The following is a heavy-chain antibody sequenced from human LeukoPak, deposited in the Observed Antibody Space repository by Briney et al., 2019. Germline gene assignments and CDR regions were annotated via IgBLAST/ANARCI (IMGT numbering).Heavy chain of an antibody. D-gene: IGHD2-2*01. Sequence: SVKVSCKASGGTFISYAISWVRQAPGQGREWMGGIIPIFGTANYAQKVQGRVTITTDESTSTAYMELSSLRSEDTAVYYCARSGTYCSSTSCYLNPWGQGTLVTVSS. CDR3: ARSGTYCSSTSCYLNP. V-gene: IGHV1-69*05. CDR2: IIPIFGTA. J-gene: IGHJ5*02. CDR1: GGTFISYA.